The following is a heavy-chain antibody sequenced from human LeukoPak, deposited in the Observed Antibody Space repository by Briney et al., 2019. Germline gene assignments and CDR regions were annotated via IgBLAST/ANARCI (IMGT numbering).Heavy chain of an antibody. CDR1: GFTFSSYG. Sequence: PGRSLKLSCAASGFTFSSYGMHWVRQAPGKGLEWVAVISYDGSNKYYADSVKGRFTISRDNSKNTLYLQMNSLRAEDTAVYYCTTYTVTKPYYFDYWGQGTLVTVSS. D-gene: IGHD4-17*01. CDR2: ISYDGSNK. V-gene: IGHV3-30*03. CDR3: TTYTVTKPYYFDY. J-gene: IGHJ4*02.